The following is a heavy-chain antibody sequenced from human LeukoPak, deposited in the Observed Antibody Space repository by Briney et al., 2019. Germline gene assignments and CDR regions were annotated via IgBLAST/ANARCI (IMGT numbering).Heavy chain of an antibody. CDR3: ARDPTAYYDSSGYYLNTIDY. J-gene: IGHJ4*02. CDR1: GFTVSSNY. D-gene: IGHD3-22*01. V-gene: IGHV3-53*01. CDR2: IYTSGST. Sequence: GGSLRLSCAASGFTVSSNYMSWVRQAPGKGLEWISVIYTSGSTYYAASVKGRFAISRDNSKNTLYLQMNSLIAEDTAVYYCARDPTAYYDSSGYYLNTIDYWGQGTLVTVSS.